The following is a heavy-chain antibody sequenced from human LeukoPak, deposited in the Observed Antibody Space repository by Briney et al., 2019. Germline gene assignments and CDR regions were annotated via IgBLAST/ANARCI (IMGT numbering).Heavy chain of an antibody. D-gene: IGHD3-9*01. J-gene: IGHJ4*02. CDR1: GGTFSSYA. Sequence: ASVKVSCKASGGTFSSYAISWVRQAPGQGLEWMGGITPIFGTANYAQKFQGRVTITADESTSTAYMELSSLRSEDTAVYYCASWRYYDILTGYRPRSRGVQYYFDYWGQGTLVTVSS. CDR3: ASWRYYDILTGYRPRSRGVQYYFDY. V-gene: IGHV1-69*13. CDR2: ITPIFGTA.